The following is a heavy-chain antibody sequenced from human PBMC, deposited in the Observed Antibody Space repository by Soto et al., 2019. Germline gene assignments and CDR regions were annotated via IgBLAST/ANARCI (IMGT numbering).Heavy chain of an antibody. D-gene: IGHD2-8*01. V-gene: IGHV6-1*01. CDR1: GDSVSSNSAS. Sequence: SQTLSLTCAISGDSVSSNSASWISIRQSPSRGLEWLGRTYYRSTWYNEYTVSVKGRIAIHPDTSKNQFSLHLNSVTPEDTAVYLCARATHGAHWFDPWGQGTLVNVSS. J-gene: IGHJ5*02. CDR2: TYYRSTWYN. CDR3: ARATHGAHWFDP.